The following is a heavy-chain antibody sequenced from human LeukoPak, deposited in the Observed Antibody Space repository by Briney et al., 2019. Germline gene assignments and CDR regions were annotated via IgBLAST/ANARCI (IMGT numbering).Heavy chain of an antibody. J-gene: IGHJ4*02. CDR1: GYTFTSYV. V-gene: IGHV1-18*01. D-gene: IGHD3-3*01. CDR2: ISAYNGNT. Sequence: ASVKVSCKASGYTFTSYVISWVRQAPGQGLEWMGWISAYNGNTNYAQKLQGRVTMTTDTSTSTAYMELRSLRSDDTAVYYCAITIFGVVIPSYWGQGTLVTVSS. CDR3: AITIFGVVIPSY.